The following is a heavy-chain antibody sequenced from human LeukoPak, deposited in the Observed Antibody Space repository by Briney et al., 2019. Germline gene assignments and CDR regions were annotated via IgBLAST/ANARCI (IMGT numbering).Heavy chain of an antibody. CDR3: ARDKPGYSSSRSPFDI. D-gene: IGHD6-13*01. CDR1: GFTFSSYS. Sequence: PGGSLRLSCAASGFTFSSYSMNWVRQAPGKGLEWVSSISSSSYIYYADSVKGRFTISRDNAKNSLYLQMNSLRAEDTAVYYCARDKPGYSSSRSPFDIWGQGTMVTVSS. J-gene: IGHJ3*02. CDR2: ISSSSYI. V-gene: IGHV3-21*01.